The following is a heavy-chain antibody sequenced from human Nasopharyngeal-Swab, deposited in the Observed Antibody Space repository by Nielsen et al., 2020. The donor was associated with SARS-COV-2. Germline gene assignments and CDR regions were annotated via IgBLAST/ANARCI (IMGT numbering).Heavy chain of an antibody. V-gene: IGHV2-26*01. D-gene: IGHD1-7*01. CDR3: ARAGLELPLFYFYYYMDV. Sequence: RQAPGKALEWLAHIFSNDEKSYSTSPKSRLTISNDTSKSQVVLIISNMDPVDTATYYSARAGLELPLFYFYYYMDVWGKGTTVTVSS. CDR2: IFSNDEK. J-gene: IGHJ6*03.